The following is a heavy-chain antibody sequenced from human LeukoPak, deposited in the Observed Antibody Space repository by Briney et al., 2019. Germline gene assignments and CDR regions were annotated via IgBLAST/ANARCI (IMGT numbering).Heavy chain of an antibody. CDR1: GGSFSGYY. V-gene: IGHV4-34*09. D-gene: IGHD2-21*01. CDR2: INHSGST. J-gene: IGHJ6*02. Sequence: RASETLSLTCAVYGGSFSGYYWSWIRQPPGKGLEWIGEINHSGSTNYNPSLKSRVTISVDTSKNQFSLKLSSVTAADTAVYYCARDLHMNCYYYGMDVWGQGTTVTVSS. CDR3: ARDLHMNCYYYGMDV.